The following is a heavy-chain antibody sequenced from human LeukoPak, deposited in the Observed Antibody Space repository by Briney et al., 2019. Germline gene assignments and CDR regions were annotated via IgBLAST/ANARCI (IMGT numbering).Heavy chain of an antibody. CDR2: ISYDGSNK. J-gene: IGHJ4*02. V-gene: IGHV3-30*18. CDR1: GFTFSSYG. Sequence: PGRSLRLSCAASGFTFSSYGMHWVRQAPGKGLEWVAVISYDGSNKYYADSVKGRFTISRDNSKNTLYLQMNSLRAEDTAVYYCAKWMVRGYLFDYWGQGTLVTVSS. D-gene: IGHD3-10*01. CDR3: AKWMVRGYLFDY.